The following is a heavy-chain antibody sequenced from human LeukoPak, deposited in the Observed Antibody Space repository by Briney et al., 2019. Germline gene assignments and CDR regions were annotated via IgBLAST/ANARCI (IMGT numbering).Heavy chain of an antibody. CDR3: ARRYCSGGSCPNWFDS. D-gene: IGHD2-15*01. V-gene: IGHV4-59*01. CDR2: IYYSGST. J-gene: IGHJ5*01. CDR1: GGSLSSYY. Sequence: SETLTLTCTVSGGSLSSYYWSWIRQPPGKGLEWIGYIYYSGSTNYNPCLKSRATISVDTSKNQFSLKLSSVTAADTAVYYCARRYCSGGSCPNWFDSWGQGTLVTVSS.